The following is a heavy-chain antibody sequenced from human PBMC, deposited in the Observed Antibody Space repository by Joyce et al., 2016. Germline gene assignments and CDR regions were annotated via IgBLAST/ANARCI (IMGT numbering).Heavy chain of an antibody. Sequence: DVQLLESGGGLIQPGGSLTVSCAASGFSFSSYWVHWVRQVPGKGLGGGYGVNSDGTRNSYADAVEGRVSTARDNAKKRRDLQMSGLGAEDTARYHCTRDGFGSSGFDGRRDAFDVWGLGAMVIVSS. J-gene: IGHJ3*01. CDR3: TRDGFGSSGFDGRRDAFDV. CDR2: VNSDGTRN. D-gene: IGHD6-19*01. V-gene: IGHV3-74*01. CDR1: GFSFSSYW.